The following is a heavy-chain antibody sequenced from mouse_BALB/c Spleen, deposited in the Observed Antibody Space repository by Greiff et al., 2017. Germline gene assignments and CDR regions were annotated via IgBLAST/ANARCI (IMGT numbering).Heavy chain of an antibody. CDR2: ISSGGSYT. V-gene: IGHV5-9-3*01. J-gene: IGHJ3*01. CDR1: GFTFSSYA. D-gene: IGHD2-14*01. Sequence: EVKLMESGGGLVKPGGSLKLSCAASGFTFSSYAMSWVRQTPEKRLEWVATISSGGSYTYYPDSVKGRFTISRDNAKNTLYLQMSSLRSEDTAMYYCAREEVRRVSWFAYWGQGTLVTVSA. CDR3: AREEVRRVSWFAY.